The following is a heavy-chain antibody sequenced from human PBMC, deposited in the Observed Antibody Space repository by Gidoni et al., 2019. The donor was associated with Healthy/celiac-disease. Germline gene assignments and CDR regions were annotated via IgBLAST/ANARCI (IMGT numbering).Heavy chain of an antibody. V-gene: IGHV4-61*02. CDR2: IYTSGST. J-gene: IGHJ4*02. CDR3: ARNYDFWSGYFDY. Sequence: QVQLQESGPGLVKPSQTLSLTCTVSGGSISSGSYYWSWIRQPAGKGLEWIGRIYTSGSTNYNPSLKSRVTISVDTSKNQFSLKRSSVTAADTAVYYCARNYDFWSGYFDYWGQGTLVTVSS. D-gene: IGHD3-3*01. CDR1: GGSISSGSYY.